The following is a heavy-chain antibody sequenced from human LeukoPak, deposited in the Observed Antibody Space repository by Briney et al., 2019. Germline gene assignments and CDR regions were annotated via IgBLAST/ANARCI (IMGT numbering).Heavy chain of an antibody. V-gene: IGHV4-59*01. CDR3: ARLPYDSSGYYYGFDY. Sequence: SKTLSLTCTVSGGSISSYYWSWIRQPPGKGLEWIGYIYYSGSTNYNPSLKSRVTISVDTSKNQFSLKLSSVTAADTAVYYCARLPYDSSGYYYGFDYWGQGTLVTVSS. D-gene: IGHD3-22*01. CDR1: GGSISSYY. J-gene: IGHJ4*02. CDR2: IYYSGST.